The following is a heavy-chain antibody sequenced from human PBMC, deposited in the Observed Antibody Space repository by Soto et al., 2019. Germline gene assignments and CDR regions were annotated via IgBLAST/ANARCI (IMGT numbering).Heavy chain of an antibody. CDR1: GFTFSNYA. CDR2: ISTSGGST. J-gene: IGHJ4*02. CDR3: AKSKPLVPAASDYFDY. V-gene: IGHV3-23*01. Sequence: EVQLSESGGGLVQPGGSPRLSCEASGFTFSNYAMSWVRQAPGKGLEWVSGISTSGGSTFYADSVKGRFAISRDNSKNTLYLLMSGLRAEDTAVYYCAKSKPLVPAASDYFDYWGQGTLVAVSS. D-gene: IGHD2-2*01.